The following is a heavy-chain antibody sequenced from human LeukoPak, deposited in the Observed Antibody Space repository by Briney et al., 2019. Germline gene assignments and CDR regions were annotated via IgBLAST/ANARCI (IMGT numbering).Heavy chain of an antibody. J-gene: IGHJ4*02. Sequence: GGSLRLSCAASGFTFSSYAMSWVRQAPGKGLEWVSAISGSGGSTYYADSVKGRFTISRDNSKNNVYLQMNRLRAADTAVYHCAKDGASYYYGSGSPYYFDYWGQGTLVTVSS. V-gene: IGHV3-23*01. CDR1: GFTFSSYA. D-gene: IGHD3-10*01. CDR3: AKDGASYYYGSGSPYYFDY. CDR2: ISGSGGST.